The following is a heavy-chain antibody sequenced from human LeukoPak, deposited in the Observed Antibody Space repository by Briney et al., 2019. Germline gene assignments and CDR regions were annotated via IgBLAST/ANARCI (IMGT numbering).Heavy chain of an antibody. D-gene: IGHD3-3*01. Sequence: PSETLSLTCTVSGGSISSYYWSWIRQPPGKGLEWIGYIYYSGSTNYNPSLKSRVTISVDTSKHQFSLRLTSVTAADTAVYYCARGGSYYDFWSGYYDYYYYMDVWGKGTTVTVSS. CDR3: ARGGSYYDFWSGYYDYYYYMDV. V-gene: IGHV4-59*01. J-gene: IGHJ6*03. CDR1: GGSISSYY. CDR2: IYYSGST.